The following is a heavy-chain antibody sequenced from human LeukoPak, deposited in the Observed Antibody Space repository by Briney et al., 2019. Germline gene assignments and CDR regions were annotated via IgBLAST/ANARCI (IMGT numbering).Heavy chain of an antibody. J-gene: IGHJ6*03. CDR1: GGSISSYY. CDR2: IYTSGST. Sequence: SETLSLTCTVSGGSISSYYWSWIRQPAGKGLEWIGRIYTSGSTNYNPSLKSRVTMSVDTSKNQFSLKLSSVTAADTAVYYCAGYSGYGEGPYYYYMDVWGKGTTVTASS. D-gene: IGHD5-12*01. V-gene: IGHV4-4*07. CDR3: AGYSGYGEGPYYYYMDV.